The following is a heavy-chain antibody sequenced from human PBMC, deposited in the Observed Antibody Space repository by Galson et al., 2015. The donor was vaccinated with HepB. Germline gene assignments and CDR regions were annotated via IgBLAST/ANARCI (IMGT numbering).Heavy chain of an antibody. CDR2: INPSGGST. CDR3: ARDSRLSGWYY. V-gene: IGHV1-46*03. J-gene: IGHJ4*02. CDR1: GGTFSSYT. Sequence: SVKVSCKASGGTFSSYTISGVRQAPGQGLVWMGIINPSGGSTSYAQKFQGRVTMTRDTSTSTVYMELSSLRSEDTAVYYCARDSRLSGWYYWGQGALVIVSS. D-gene: IGHD6-19*01.